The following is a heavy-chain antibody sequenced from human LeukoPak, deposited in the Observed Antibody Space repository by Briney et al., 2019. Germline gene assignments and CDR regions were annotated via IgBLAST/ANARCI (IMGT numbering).Heavy chain of an antibody. CDR2: ILPSFGTA. D-gene: IGHD3-22*01. J-gene: IGHJ4*02. Sequence: GASVKVSCKASGGTFTSYAISWVRQAPGQGLEWMGGILPSFGTANYAQKFQGRVTITTDESTSTAYMELSRLRSEDTVVYYYAVEAGALYDSSGHCGYWGQGTLVTVSS. V-gene: IGHV1-69*05. CDR3: AVEAGALYDSSGHCGY. CDR1: GGTFTSYA.